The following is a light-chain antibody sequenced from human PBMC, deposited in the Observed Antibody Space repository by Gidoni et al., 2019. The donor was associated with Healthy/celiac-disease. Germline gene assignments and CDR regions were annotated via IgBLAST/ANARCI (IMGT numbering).Light chain of an antibody. V-gene: IGLV3-9*01. CDR1: NIGSKN. J-gene: IGLJ1*01. Sequence: SYELTQPLSGSVALGQTARITCGGNNIGSKNVHWYQQKPGQAPVLFIYRDSNRPSGIPERFSGSNSGNTATLTISRAQAGDEADYYCQVWDSSTVYVFGTGTKVTVL. CDR2: RDS. CDR3: QVWDSSTVYV.